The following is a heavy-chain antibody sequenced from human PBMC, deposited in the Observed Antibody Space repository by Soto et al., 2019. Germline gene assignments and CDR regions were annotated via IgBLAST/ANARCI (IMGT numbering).Heavy chain of an antibody. V-gene: IGHV3-23*01. CDR2: ISGSGGST. CDR3: AKAPPRQVAAMFTFDY. CDR1: GFTFSSYA. D-gene: IGHD2-15*01. J-gene: IGHJ4*02. Sequence: EVQLLESGGGLVQPGGSLRLSCAASGFTFSSYAMSWVRQAPGKGLEWVSAISGSGGSTYYADSVKGRFTISRDNSKNTLYLQMNSLRAEDTAVYYCAKAPPRQVAAMFTFDYWGQGTLVTVSS.